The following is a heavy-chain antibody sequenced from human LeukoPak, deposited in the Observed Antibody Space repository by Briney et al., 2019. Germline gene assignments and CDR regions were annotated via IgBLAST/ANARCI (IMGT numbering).Heavy chain of an antibody. V-gene: IGHV5-10-1*01. Sequence: GESLKISCKASGYSFTGNWIGWVRQMPGKGLEWMGRIDPSDSYTNYSPSFQGHVTISADKSISTAYLQWSSLKASDTAMYYCAKSLDYYYGMDVWGQGTTVTVSS. CDR1: GYSFTGNW. CDR2: IDPSDSYT. CDR3: AKSLDYYYGMDV. J-gene: IGHJ6*02.